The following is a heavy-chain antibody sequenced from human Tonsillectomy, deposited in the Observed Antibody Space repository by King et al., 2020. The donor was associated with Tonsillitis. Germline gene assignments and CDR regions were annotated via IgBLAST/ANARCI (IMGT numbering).Heavy chain of an antibody. V-gene: IGHV4-59*08. CDR3: ARHRDSSGYYPGYFDY. D-gene: IGHD3-22*01. J-gene: IGHJ4*02. CDR2: IYSSGST. Sequence: VQLQESGPGLVKPSETLSLTCTVSGGSISSYYWSWIRQPPGKGLEWIGYIYSSGSTNYNPSLKSRVTISVDTSKNQFSLKLSSVTAADTAVYYCARHRDSSGYYPGYFDYWGQGTLVTVSS. CDR1: GGSISSYY.